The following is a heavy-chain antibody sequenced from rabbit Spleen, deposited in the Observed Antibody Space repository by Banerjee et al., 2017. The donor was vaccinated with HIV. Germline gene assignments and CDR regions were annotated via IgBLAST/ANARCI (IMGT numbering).Heavy chain of an antibody. CDR3: ARDTGTSFSSYGMDL. CDR1: GFSFSSGYD. Sequence: QSLEESGGDLVKPGASLTLTCTASGFSFSSGYDMCWVRQPPGKGLEWIGCIYPGSSGTTYYASWAKGRFTISKTSSTTVTLQMTSLTAADTATYFCARDTGTSFSSYGMDLWGPGTLVTVS. J-gene: IGHJ6*01. D-gene: IGHD8-1*01. CDR2: IYPGSSGTT. V-gene: IGHV1S40*01.